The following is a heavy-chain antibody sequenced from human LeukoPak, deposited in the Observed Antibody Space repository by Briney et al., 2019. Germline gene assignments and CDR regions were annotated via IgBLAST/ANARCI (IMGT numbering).Heavy chain of an antibody. V-gene: IGHV3-23*01. CDR2: INYSGLST. D-gene: IGHD2-2*01. J-gene: IGHJ4*02. Sequence: GGSLRLSCVASGFTFSNYGMSWVRQAPGKGPEWVSIINYSGLSTYYADSVKGRFTISRDNSRNTLYLQMSSLRAEDTAVYYCAKESLRVLPAATFDYWGQGTLVTVSS. CDR3: AKESLRVLPAATFDY. CDR1: GFTFSNYG.